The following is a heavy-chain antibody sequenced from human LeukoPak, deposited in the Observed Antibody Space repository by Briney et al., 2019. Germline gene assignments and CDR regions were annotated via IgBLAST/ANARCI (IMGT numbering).Heavy chain of an antibody. CDR2: ISSSSSNI. CDR1: GCPLSSYR. V-gene: IGHV3-48*01. D-gene: IGHD1-1*01. CDR3: VRVKGTYFDY. Sequence: GGSLRLSCTASGCPLSSYRINWVRQAPGKGLEWISYISSSSSNIYYLDSVQGRLTVSRDNERNSLFLQIDSPRAEDTAVYYCVRVKGTYFDYWGQGSLVTVSS. J-gene: IGHJ4*02.